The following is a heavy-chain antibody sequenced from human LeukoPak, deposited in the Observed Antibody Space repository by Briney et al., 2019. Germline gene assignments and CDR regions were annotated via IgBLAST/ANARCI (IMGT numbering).Heavy chain of an antibody. V-gene: IGHV3-23*01. Sequence: GGSLRLSCAASGFTFSSYAMSWVRQAPGKALECVSAISGSGGSTYYADSVKGRFTISRDNSKNTLYLQMNSLRAEDTAVYYCAKNVRMVAASSYFDYWGQGTLVTVSS. D-gene: IGHD2-15*01. CDR2: ISGSGGST. CDR3: AKNVRMVAASSYFDY. CDR1: GFTFSSYA. J-gene: IGHJ4*02.